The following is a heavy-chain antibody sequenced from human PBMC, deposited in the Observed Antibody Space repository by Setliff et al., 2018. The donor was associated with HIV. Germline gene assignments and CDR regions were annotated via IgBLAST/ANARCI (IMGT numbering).Heavy chain of an antibody. CDR3: APGEGLASTYYHD. V-gene: IGHV4-59*02. J-gene: IGHJ4*01. CDR1: DDSVSTFY. D-gene: IGHD7-27*01. CDR2: THHTGST. Sequence: PSETLSLTCNVSDDSVSTFYWNWIRQPPGKGLECIGFTHHTGSTVSKPSIKSRVTILMDLSRNQLSLHLSSVTTADTAVYFCAPGEGLASTYYHDWGQGTQVTVSS.